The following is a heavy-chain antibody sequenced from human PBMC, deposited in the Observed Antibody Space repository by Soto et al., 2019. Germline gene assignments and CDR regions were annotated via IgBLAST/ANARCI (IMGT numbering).Heavy chain of an antibody. J-gene: IGHJ6*02. CDR2: ISAYNGNT. CDR1: GYTFTSYG. CDR3: ARDRTYYYDSSGYGEDYYYGMDV. V-gene: IGHV1-18*01. D-gene: IGHD3-22*01. Sequence: QVQLVQSGAEVKKPGASVKVSCKASGYTFTSYGISWVRQAPGQGLEWMGWISAYNGNTNYAQKLQGRVTMTTDTSTSTAYRELRSLRSDDTAVYYCARDRTYYYDSSGYGEDYYYGMDVWGQGTTVTVSS.